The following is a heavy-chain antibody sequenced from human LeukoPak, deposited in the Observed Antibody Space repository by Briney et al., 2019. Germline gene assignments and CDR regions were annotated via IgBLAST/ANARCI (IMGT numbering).Heavy chain of an antibody. CDR3: AREAGSYESSCDYSLYYSFDY. J-gene: IGHJ4*02. V-gene: IGHV4-30-4*07. CDR1: GGSTTSGGYS. D-gene: IGHD3-22*01. CDR2: IYYSGST. Sequence: TLSLTCAVSGGSTTSGGYSWSWIRQPPGKGLEWIGYIYYSGSTYYNPSLKSRVTISVDTSKNQFSLKLSSVTAADTAVYFCAREAGSYESSCDYSLYYSFDYWGQGTLVTVSS.